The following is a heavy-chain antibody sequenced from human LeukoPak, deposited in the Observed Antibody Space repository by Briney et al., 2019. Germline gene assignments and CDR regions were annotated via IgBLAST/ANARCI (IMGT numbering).Heavy chain of an antibody. CDR3: ARGFDYYDSSGYLSNWYFDL. CDR1: GYSISIAFY. J-gene: IGHJ2*01. D-gene: IGHD3-22*01. V-gene: IGHV4-38-2*02. CDR2: ISHSGRT. Sequence: SETLSLTCTVSGYSISIAFYWGWIRQPPGKGLEWIGSISHSGRTYYNPSLKTRVTISVDTSKNQFSLKLSSVTAADTAVYYCARGFDYYDSSGYLSNWYFDLWGRGTLVTVSS.